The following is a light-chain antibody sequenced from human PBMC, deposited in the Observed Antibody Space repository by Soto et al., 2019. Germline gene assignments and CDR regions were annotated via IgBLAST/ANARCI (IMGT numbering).Light chain of an antibody. CDR3: QQYGTSPRT. J-gene: IGKJ1*01. Sequence: DIVMTQSPAILSVSLGERATLSCLASQSISDNLAWYQQRSGQAPRLLIYGASTRATGVPARFSGSGSGTDFTLTISRLEPEDFAVYYCQQYGTSPRTFGQGTKVDIK. CDR2: GAS. CDR1: QSISDN. V-gene: IGKV3-15*01.